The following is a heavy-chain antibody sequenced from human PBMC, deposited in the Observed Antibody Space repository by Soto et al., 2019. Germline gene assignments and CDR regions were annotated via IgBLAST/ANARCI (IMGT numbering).Heavy chain of an antibody. Sequence: PSETLSLTCTVSGGSISSGDYYWSWIRQHPGKGLEWIGYIYYSGSTYYNPSLRSRVTISVDTPKNQFSLKLSSVTAADTALYYCARGEHDYRYNWFDPWGQGTLVTVSS. J-gene: IGHJ5*02. CDR2: IYYSGST. D-gene: IGHD4-4*01. CDR1: GGSISSGDYY. V-gene: IGHV4-31*03. CDR3: ARGEHDYRYNWFDP.